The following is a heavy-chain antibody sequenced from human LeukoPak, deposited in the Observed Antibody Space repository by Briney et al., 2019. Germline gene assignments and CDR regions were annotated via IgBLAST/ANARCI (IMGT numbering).Heavy chain of an antibody. D-gene: IGHD3-9*01. J-gene: IGHJ4*02. CDR2: VNSDGSDT. CDR1: GFTFSSYW. CDR3: AKDHKALRYFDWAYFDY. V-gene: IGHV3-74*01. Sequence: GGSLRLSCAASGFTFSSYWMHWVRQAPGKGLVWVSRVNSDGSDTFYADSVKGRFTISRDNSKNTLYLQMNSLRAEDTAVYYCAKDHKALRYFDWAYFDYWGQGTLVTVSS.